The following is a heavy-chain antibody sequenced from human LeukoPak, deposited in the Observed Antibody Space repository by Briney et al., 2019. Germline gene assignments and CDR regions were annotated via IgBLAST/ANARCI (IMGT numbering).Heavy chain of an antibody. CDR3: AKEEDIVVVPAAPLDY. Sequence: GGSLRLCCAASGFTFSSYAMSWVRQAAGKGLEWVLVISGSGGITYYADSVKGPFTISRDNSKNTLYLQMNSLRAEDTAVYYCAKEEDIVVVPAAPLDYWGQGTLVTVSS. V-gene: IGHV3-23*01. CDR1: GFTFSSYA. D-gene: IGHD2-2*01. CDR2: ISGSGGIT. J-gene: IGHJ4*02.